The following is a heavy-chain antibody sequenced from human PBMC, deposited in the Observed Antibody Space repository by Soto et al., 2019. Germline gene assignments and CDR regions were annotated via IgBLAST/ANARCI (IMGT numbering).Heavy chain of an antibody. CDR1: GYSFTSYW. Sequence: GESLKISCKCSGYSFTSYWIGWVRQMPGKGLEWMGIIYPGDSDTRYSPSFQGQVTISADKSISTAYLQWSSLKALDTAMYYCASIRFLEWLFFAQWGQGTLVTVSS. V-gene: IGHV5-51*01. CDR3: ASIRFLEWLFFAQ. D-gene: IGHD3-3*01. CDR2: IYPGDSDT. J-gene: IGHJ4*02.